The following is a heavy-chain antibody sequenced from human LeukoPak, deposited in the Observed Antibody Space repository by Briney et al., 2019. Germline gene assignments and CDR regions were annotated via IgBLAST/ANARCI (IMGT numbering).Heavy chain of an antibody. Sequence: SETLSLTCSVSGGSIESYYWSWIRQPPGKGLEFIGYIAASGTTKHNPSLKSRVTLSMDASKNQFSLKLRSVTAADTAVYFCARFPYFEGFDYWGQGTQVIVSS. D-gene: IGHD3-9*01. J-gene: IGHJ4*02. CDR1: GGSIESYY. CDR3: ARFPYFEGFDY. CDR2: IAASGTT. V-gene: IGHV4-4*08.